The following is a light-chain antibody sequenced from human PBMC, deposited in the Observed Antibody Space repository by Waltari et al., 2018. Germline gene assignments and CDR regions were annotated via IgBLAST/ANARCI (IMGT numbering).Light chain of an antibody. CDR3: QTGGHGTWV. V-gene: IGLV4-69*01. CDR2: VNSDGRH. J-gene: IGLJ3*02. CDR1: SGHSSNI. Sequence: QLVVTQSPSASASLRASVKLTATLSSGHSSNIIAWLKQQPEKGPRYWMKVNSDGRHSRGDEIPDRFSGSSFGAERYLTISSLQVEDEADDYWQTGGHGTWVFGGGTKLTVL.